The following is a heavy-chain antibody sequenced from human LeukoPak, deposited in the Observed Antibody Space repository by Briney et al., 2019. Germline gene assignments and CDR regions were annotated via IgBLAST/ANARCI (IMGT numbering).Heavy chain of an antibody. D-gene: IGHD1-14*01. CDR2: INPSGGDT. CDR3: AREVMDNLRFDY. J-gene: IGHJ4*02. V-gene: IGHV1-46*01. Sequence: GASVKVSCKASGYTFTAYYIHWVRQAPGQGLEWMGTINPSGGDTSYAQKFQGRLTMTRDTSTNTVYMELTSLRSEDTAVYYCAREVMDNLRFDYWGQGTLVTVSS. CDR1: GYTFTAYY.